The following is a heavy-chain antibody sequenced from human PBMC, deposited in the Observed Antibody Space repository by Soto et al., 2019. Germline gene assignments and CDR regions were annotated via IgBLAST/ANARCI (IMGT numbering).Heavy chain of an antibody. CDR1: GGTFSSYA. CDR2: IIPIFGTA. V-gene: IGHV1-69*13. Sequence: ASVKVSCKASGGTFSSYAISWVRQAPGQGLEWMGGIIPIFGTANYAQKFQGRVTITADESTSTAYMELSSLRSEDTAVYYCATGFATGYSSSWYAFDIWGQGTMVTVSS. CDR3: ATGFATGYSSSWYAFDI. J-gene: IGHJ3*02. D-gene: IGHD6-13*01.